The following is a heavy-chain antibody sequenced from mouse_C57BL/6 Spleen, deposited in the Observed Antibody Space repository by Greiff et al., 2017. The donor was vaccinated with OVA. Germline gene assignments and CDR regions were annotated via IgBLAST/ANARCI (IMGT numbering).Heavy chain of an antibody. Sequence: VQLKQSGPELVKPGASVKISCKASGYTFTDYYMNWVKQSHGKSLEWIGDINPNNGGTSYNQKFKGKATLTADKSSNTAYMELRSLTSEDSAVYYCAREAAQAPFDYWGQGTTLTVSS. D-gene: IGHD3-2*02. J-gene: IGHJ2*01. V-gene: IGHV1-26*01. CDR2: INPNNGGT. CDR3: AREAAQAPFDY. CDR1: GYTFTDYY.